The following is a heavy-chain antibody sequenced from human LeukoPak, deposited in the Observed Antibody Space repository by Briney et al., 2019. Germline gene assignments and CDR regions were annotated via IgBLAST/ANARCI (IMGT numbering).Heavy chain of an antibody. CDR2: INHSGSA. CDR3: ARVSASRIQH. J-gene: IGHJ1*01. Sequence: SETLSLTCAVYGGSFSCYYWSWIRQPPGKGLEWIGEINHSGSANYNPSLKSRVTISVDTSKNQFSLMLSSVPAADSAVYYCARVSASRIQHWGQGILVTVSS. CDR1: GGSFSCYY. V-gene: IGHV4-34*01.